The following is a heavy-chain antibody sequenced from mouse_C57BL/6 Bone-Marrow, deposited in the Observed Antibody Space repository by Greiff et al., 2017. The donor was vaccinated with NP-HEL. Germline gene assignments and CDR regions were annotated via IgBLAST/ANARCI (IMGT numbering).Heavy chain of an antibody. J-gene: IGHJ1*03. CDR3: ADSSGYDWYFDV. CDR2: INSDGGST. CDR1: EYEFPSHD. D-gene: IGHD3-2*02. Sequence: EVKLMESGGGLVQPGESLTLSCESNEYEFPSHDMSWVRKTPEKRLELVAAINSDGGSTYYPDTMERRFIIARDNTKKTLYLQMSSLRSEDTALYYCADSSGYDWYFDVWGTGTTVTVSS. V-gene: IGHV5-2*01.